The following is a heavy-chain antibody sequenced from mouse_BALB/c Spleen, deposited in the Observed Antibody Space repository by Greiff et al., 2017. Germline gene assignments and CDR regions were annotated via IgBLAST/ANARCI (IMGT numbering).Heavy chain of an antibody. D-gene: IGHD1-1*01. V-gene: IGHV14-3*02. J-gene: IGHJ3*01. Sequence: EVKLQESGAELVKPGASVKLSCTASGFNIKDTYMHWVKQRPEQGLEWIGRIDPANGNTKYDPKFQGKATITADTSSNTAYLQLSSLTSEDTAVYYCARWGGDYYGSAFAYWGQGTLVTVSA. CDR2: IDPANGNT. CDR1: GFNIKDTY. CDR3: ARWGGDYYGSAFAY.